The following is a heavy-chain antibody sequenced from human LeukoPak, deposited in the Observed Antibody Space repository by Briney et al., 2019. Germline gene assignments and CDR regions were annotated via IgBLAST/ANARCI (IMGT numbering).Heavy chain of an antibody. V-gene: IGHV3-30*18. CDR1: GFTFSTNI. CDR3: AKDLHGSESFDY. CDR2: IWSDASIK. Sequence: GTSLRLSCATSGFTFSTNIMHWVRQAPGKGLEWVAAIWSDASIKYYAESVKGRFSISRDNSRNTLYLELSSLRAEDTALYYCAKDLHGSESFDYWGQGTLVTVSS. D-gene: IGHD3-10*01. J-gene: IGHJ4*02.